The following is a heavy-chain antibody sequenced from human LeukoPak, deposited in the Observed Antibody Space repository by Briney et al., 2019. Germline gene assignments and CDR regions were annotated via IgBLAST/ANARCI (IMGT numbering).Heavy chain of an antibody. V-gene: IGHV3-23*01. Sequence: GGSLRLSCAASGFTFSSYAMSWVRQAPGKGLEWVSAISGSGGSTYYADSVKGRFTISRDNSKNTLYLQVNSLRAEDTAVYYCAKRAIVPAAPEYYFDYWGQGTLVTVSS. CDR3: AKRAIVPAAPEYYFDY. CDR2: ISGSGGST. D-gene: IGHD2-2*01. J-gene: IGHJ4*02. CDR1: GFTFSSYA.